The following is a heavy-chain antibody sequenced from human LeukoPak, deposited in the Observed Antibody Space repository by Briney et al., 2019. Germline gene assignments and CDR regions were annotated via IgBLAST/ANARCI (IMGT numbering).Heavy chain of an antibody. V-gene: IGHV3-23*01. CDR3: AKGLTDSSSSIGWFDP. J-gene: IGHJ5*02. Sequence: GGSLRLSCAASGFTFSSYAMSWVRQAPGKGLEWVSAICGSGGSTYYADSVKGRFTISRDNSKNTLYLQMNSLRAEDTAVYYCAKGLTDSSSSIGWFDPWGQGTLVTVSS. CDR2: ICGSGGST. D-gene: IGHD6-13*01. CDR1: GFTFSSYA.